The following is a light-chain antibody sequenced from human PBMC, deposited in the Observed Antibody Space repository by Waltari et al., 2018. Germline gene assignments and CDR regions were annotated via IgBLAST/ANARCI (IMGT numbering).Light chain of an antibody. CDR1: QSLLYSEGNNY. CDR2: KVS. Sequence: DVVMTQSPLSLPVTLGQSASISCRPSQSLLYSEGNNYLNWFQNRPGKSPRRLIYKVSQRDSGVPDRVSGSGSGTDVTLKISRVEAEDVGVYYCRQGTHGPPTFGGGTKVEIK. CDR3: RQGTHGPPT. V-gene: IGKV2-30*01. J-gene: IGKJ4*01.